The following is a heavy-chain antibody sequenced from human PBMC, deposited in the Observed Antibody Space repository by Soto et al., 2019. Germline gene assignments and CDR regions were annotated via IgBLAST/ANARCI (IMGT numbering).Heavy chain of an antibody. CDR1: GGTFSSYA. V-gene: IGHV1-69*01. D-gene: IGHD2-15*01. CDR2: IIPIFGTA. Sequence: QVQLVQSGAEVKKPGSSVKVSCKASGGTFSSYAISWVRQAPGQGLEWMGGIIPIFGTANYAQKFQGRVTSTADESTRTADMELSILRSEDAAVYYCARVHCSGGSCANWFDPWGQGTLVTVSS. CDR3: ARVHCSGGSCANWFDP. J-gene: IGHJ5*02.